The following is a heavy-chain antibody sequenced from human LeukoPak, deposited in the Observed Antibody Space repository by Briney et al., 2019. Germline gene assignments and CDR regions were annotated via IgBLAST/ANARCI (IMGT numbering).Heavy chain of an antibody. J-gene: IGHJ4*02. D-gene: IGHD1-14*01. V-gene: IGHV3-21*01. CDR1: GFTFSSYS. CDR3: ARWDRFHGV. Sequence: GGSLRLSCAASGFTFSSYSMNWVRQAPGKGLEWVSSISSSSSYVYYANSVKGRFTISRDNAKTSLYLQMNSLGVEDTAVYYCARWDRFHGVWGQGTLVTVSS. CDR2: ISSSSSYV.